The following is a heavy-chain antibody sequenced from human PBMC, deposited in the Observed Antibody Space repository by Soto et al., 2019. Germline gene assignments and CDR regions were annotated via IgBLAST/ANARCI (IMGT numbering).Heavy chain of an antibody. V-gene: IGHV3-74*01. Sequence: GGSLRLSCAASGFTFSSYDMHWVRQAPGKGLVWVSRINSDGSSTSYADSVKGRFTISRDNAKNTLYLQMNSLRAEDTALYHCAKDPTDERLVITPLEPWGQGTLVTVSS. D-gene: IGHD3-22*01. CDR1: GFTFSSYD. J-gene: IGHJ4*01. CDR3: AKDPTDERLVITPLEP. CDR2: INSDGSST.